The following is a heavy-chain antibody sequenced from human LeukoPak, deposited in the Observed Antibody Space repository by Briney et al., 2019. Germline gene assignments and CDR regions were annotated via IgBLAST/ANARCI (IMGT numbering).Heavy chain of an antibody. D-gene: IGHD3-9*01. V-gene: IGHV3-66*01. Sequence: GGSLRLSCAAPGFTVSSNYMSWVRQAPGKGLEWVSIIYSGGSTYYADSVKGRFTISRDNSKNTLYLQMNSLRAEDTAVYYCARVTGYYGLDYWGQGTLVTVSS. CDR3: ARVTGYYGLDY. J-gene: IGHJ4*02. CDR1: GFTVSSNY. CDR2: IYSGGST.